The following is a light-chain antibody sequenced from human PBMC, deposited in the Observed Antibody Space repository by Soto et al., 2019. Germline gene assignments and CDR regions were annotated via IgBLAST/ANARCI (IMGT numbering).Light chain of an antibody. J-gene: IGKJ3*01. CDR1: QSVSSA. Sequence: EIVMTQSPATLSVSPGERATLSCRASQSVSSALAWYQQKPGQAPRLLIYGASTRATGIPARFSGSGSGTEFTLTISSLQSEDFAVYYCQQYNNFLFTFGPGTKVDIK. CDR2: GAS. V-gene: IGKV3-15*01. CDR3: QQYNNFLFT.